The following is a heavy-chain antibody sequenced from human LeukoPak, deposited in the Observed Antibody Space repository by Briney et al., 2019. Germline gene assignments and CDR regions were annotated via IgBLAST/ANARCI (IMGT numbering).Heavy chain of an antibody. CDR2: INPSGGST. CDR3: ARNMVRGVNFDAFDI. V-gene: IGHV1-46*01. CDR1: GYTFTSYY. J-gene: IGHJ3*02. Sequence: ASVKVSCKASGYTFTSYYMHWVRQAPGQGLEWMGIINPSGGSTSYAQKFQGRVTMTRDMSTSTVYMELSSLRSEDTAVYYCARNMVRGVNFDAFDIWGQGTMVTVSS. D-gene: IGHD3-10*01.